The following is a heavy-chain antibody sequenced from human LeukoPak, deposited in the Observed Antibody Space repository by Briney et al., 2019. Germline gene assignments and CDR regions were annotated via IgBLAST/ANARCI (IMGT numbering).Heavy chain of an antibody. CDR3: ARVVPAARGTLRFDP. V-gene: IGHV4-59*12. J-gene: IGHJ5*02. Sequence: KPSETLSLTCTVSGGSISSYYWSWIRQPPGKGLEWIGYIYYSGSTNYNPSLKSRVTISVDTSKNQFSLKLSSVTAADTAVYYCARVVPAARGTLRFDPRGQGTLVTVSS. CDR2: IYYSGST. D-gene: IGHD2-2*01. CDR1: GGSISSYY.